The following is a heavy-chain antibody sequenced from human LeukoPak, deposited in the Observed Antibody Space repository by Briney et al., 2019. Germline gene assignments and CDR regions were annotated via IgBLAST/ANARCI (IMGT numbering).Heavy chain of an antibody. CDR1: EFILSTYA. D-gene: IGHD1-1*01. CDR3: ASGIRERGFDS. V-gene: IGHV3-21*01. CDR2: ISPSGSAI. Sequence: GGSLRLSCADSEFILSTYAMNWVRQAPGRGLEWVSSISPSGSAIFYAHSVKGRFTISRDSAKNSLYLQMNSLRAEDTALYFCASGIRERGFDSWGQGTLVTVSS. J-gene: IGHJ4*02.